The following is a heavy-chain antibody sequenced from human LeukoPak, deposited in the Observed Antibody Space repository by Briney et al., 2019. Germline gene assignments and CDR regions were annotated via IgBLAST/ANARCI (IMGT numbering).Heavy chain of an antibody. CDR2: IHTSGST. J-gene: IGHJ4*01. CDR3: AGRGLSTGWTFDY. V-gene: IGHV4-4*07. Sequence: SETLSLTCSVSGGSISTYYWSWIRQPAGKGLEGIAQIHTSGSTNFNPSLKSRVSISMDTPNNQFSLMISSVTAADTAIYYCAGRGLSTGWTFDYWGHGTLVTASS. D-gene: IGHD6-19*01. CDR1: GGSISTYY.